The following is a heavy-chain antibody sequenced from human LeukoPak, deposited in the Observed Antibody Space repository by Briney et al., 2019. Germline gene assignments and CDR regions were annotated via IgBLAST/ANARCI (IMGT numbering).Heavy chain of an antibody. CDR3: ARFMAAAGTYYYYMDV. J-gene: IGHJ6*03. CDR2: ISAYKGNT. D-gene: IGHD6-13*01. Sequence: ASVKVSCKTSGYTFTSYGISWVRQAPGQGLEWMGWISAYKGNTNYAQKFQGRATMTTDTSTSTAYMELRSLRSDDTAVYYCARFMAAAGTYYYYMDVWGKGTTVTVSS. V-gene: IGHV1-18*01. CDR1: GYTFTSYG.